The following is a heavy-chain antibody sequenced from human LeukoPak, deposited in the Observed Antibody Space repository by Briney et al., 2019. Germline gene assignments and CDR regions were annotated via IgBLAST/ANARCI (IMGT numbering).Heavy chain of an antibody. CDR1: GYSFTSYW. CDR3: ARSDYDRSVAWFDP. V-gene: IGHV5-51*04. CDR2: IYPGDSDT. Sequence: GGALKISWKGSGYSFTSYWIGWGRQLPGKGLEGRGIIYPGDSDTRYSPSFQGQVTISADKPITTAYLQWSSLKASETAMYYCARSDYDRSVAWFDPWGQGTLVTVSS. J-gene: IGHJ5*02. D-gene: IGHD3-22*01.